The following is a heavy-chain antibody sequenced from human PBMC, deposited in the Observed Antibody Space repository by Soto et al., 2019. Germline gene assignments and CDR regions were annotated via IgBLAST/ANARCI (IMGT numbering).Heavy chain of an antibody. CDR2: TYYRSHWFT. CDR3: ASGGFSGRPPLFAY. Sequence: PSQTLSLTCAISGDSVSSNSAAWNWFRQSPSRGLEWLGRTYYRSHWFTDYAVSVKSRIIITPDTSRNHFSLQLNSVTPEDTAVYYCASGGFSGRPPLFAYCGQGIPVIVSA. J-gene: IGHJ4*02. V-gene: IGHV6-1*01. CDR1: GDSVSSNSAA. D-gene: IGHD3-16*01.